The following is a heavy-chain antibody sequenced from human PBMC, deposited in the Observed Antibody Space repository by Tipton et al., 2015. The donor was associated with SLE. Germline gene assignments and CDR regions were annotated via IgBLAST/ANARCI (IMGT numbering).Heavy chain of an antibody. Sequence: TLSLTCNVSGGSISNLYWSWIRQPPGKPLEWIGYVYYGGSTNYNPSLKSRVTISVDTSKNQFSLKLSSVTAADTAVYYCARHTRYYYGMDVWGQGTTVTVSS. D-gene: IGHD6-6*01. J-gene: IGHJ6*02. CDR3: ARHTRYYYGMDV. V-gene: IGHV4-59*08. CDR2: VYYGGST. CDR1: GGSISNLY.